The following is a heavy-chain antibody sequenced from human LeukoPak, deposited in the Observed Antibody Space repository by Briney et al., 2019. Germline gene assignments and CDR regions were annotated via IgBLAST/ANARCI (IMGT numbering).Heavy chain of an antibody. CDR3: ARASSYGFFVIDY. CDR1: GGSISSGSYY. J-gene: IGHJ4*02. Sequence: SQTLSLTCTVSGGSISSGSYYWSWIRQPAGKGLEWIGRIYTSGSTNYNPSLKSRVTIPVDTSKNQFSLKLSSVTAADTAVYYCARASSYGFFVIDYWGQGTLVTVSS. D-gene: IGHD5-18*01. V-gene: IGHV4-61*02. CDR2: IYTSGST.